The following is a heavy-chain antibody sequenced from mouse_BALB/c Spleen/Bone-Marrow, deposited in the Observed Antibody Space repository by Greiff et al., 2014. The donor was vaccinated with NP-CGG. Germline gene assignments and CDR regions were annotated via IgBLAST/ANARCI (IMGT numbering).Heavy chain of an antibody. V-gene: IGHV1-69*01. D-gene: IGHD2-4*01. J-gene: IGHJ4*01. Sequence: QVQLQQPGTELVMPGASVKMSCKASGYAFTDRWIHWVKQRPGQGLEWIGAIDTSDSYTNYNQKFKGKATLTVDESSSTAYIHLSSLPSEDSAVYYCGRGRDDFSLDYWGQRTSVTVSS. CDR3: GRGRDDFSLDY. CDR2: IDTSDSYT. CDR1: GYAFTDRW.